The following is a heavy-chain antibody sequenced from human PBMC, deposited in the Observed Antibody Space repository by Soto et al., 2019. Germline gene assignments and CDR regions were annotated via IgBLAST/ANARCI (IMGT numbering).Heavy chain of an antibody. CDR1: GYTFTGYY. D-gene: IGHD3-22*01. CDR3: ARDRRGYYDSSGYYLPFDY. V-gene: IGHV1-2*02. CDR2: INPNSGGT. J-gene: IGHJ4*02. Sequence: QVQLVQSGAEVKKPGASVKVSCKASGYTFTGYYMHWVRQAPGQGLEWMGWINPNSGGTNYAQKFQGRVTMTRDTSISTAYMELSRLRSDDTAVYYCARDRRGYYDSSGYYLPFDYWGQGTLVTVSS.